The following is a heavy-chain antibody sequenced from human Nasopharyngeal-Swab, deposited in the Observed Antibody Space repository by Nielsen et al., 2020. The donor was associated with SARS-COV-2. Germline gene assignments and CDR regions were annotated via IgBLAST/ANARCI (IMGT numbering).Heavy chain of an antibody. Sequence: NGKPTGKGLEWIGEINHSGSTNYNPSLKSRVTISVDTSKNQFSLKPSSVTAADTAVYYCARGSLWGVEVRGELGYWGQGTLVTVSS. J-gene: IGHJ4*02. CDR2: INHSGST. D-gene: IGHD3-10*01. V-gene: IGHV4-34*01. CDR3: ARGSLWGVEVRGELGY.